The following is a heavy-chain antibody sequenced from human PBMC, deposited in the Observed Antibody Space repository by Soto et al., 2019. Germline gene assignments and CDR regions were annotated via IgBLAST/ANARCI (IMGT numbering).Heavy chain of an antibody. Sequence: QVPLVQSGPEVKKPGASVKVSCKTSGYTPTNYDIGWVRQAPGQGLEYMGWMSAYNGNTNYARKLQDRVTLTTDTSTRTAYMELRSLQSDDTAIYYCARGLYRRGTYYAFDNWVQGTLVTVSS. CDR3: ARGLYRRGTYYAFDN. J-gene: IGHJ4*02. CDR1: GYTPTNYD. V-gene: IGHV1-18*01. CDR2: MSAYNGNT. D-gene: IGHD1-26*01.